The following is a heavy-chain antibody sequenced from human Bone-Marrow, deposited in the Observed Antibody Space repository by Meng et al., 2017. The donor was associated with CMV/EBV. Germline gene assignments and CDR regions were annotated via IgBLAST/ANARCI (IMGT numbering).Heavy chain of an antibody. CDR2: IRYDGSNK. J-gene: IGHJ4*02. Sequence: GESLKISCAASGFTFSSYGMHWVRQAPGKGLEWVAFIRYDGSNKYYADSVKGRFTISRDNSKNTLYLQMNSLRAEDTAVYYCAKDHLYDTTGYSFFDNWGQGTLVTVSS. CDR3: AKDHLYDTTGYSFFDN. D-gene: IGHD3-22*01. CDR1: GFTFSSYG. V-gene: IGHV3-30*02.